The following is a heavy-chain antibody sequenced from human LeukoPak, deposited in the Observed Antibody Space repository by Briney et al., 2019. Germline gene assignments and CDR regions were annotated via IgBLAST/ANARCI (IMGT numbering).Heavy chain of an antibody. CDR1: GGSISSSTYY. CDR3: ARHGRPGYGGYENAFDI. CDR2: IYDSGDT. Sequence: SETLSLTCTVSGGSISSSTYYWDWIRQPPGQGLEWIGNIYDSGDTYYTPSLKSRVTMFVDTSKDQFSLKLSSVTAADTAVYYCARHGRPGYGGYENAFDIWGQGTMVTVSS. D-gene: IGHD5-12*01. V-gene: IGHV4-39*01. J-gene: IGHJ3*02.